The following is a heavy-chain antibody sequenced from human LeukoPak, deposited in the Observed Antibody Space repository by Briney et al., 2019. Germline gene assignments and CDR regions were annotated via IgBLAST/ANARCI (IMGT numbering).Heavy chain of an antibody. J-gene: IGHJ3*02. V-gene: IGHV4-39*07. Sequence: SETLSLTCTVSGGSISSSSYYWGWIRQPPGKGLGWIGSIYYSGSTYYNPSLKSRVTISVDTSKNQFSLKLSSVTAADTAVYYCARDPPKDYDILTGYPGAFDIWGQGTMVTVSS. D-gene: IGHD3-9*01. CDR3: ARDPPKDYDILTGYPGAFDI. CDR2: IYYSGST. CDR1: GGSISSSSYY.